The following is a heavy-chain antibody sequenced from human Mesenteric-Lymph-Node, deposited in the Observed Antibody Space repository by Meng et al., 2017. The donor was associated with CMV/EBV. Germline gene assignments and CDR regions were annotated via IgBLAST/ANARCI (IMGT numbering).Heavy chain of an antibody. D-gene: IGHD3-10*01. CDR3: ARSPTRSPYFDY. Sequence: SETLSLTCTVSGGSVSSNNYYWSWIRQPPGKGLEWIGYIYYSRSTNYHPSLKNRVSISVDTSKNQFSLKLSSVTAADTAVYYCARSPTRSPYFDYWGQGTLVTVSS. CDR2: IYYSRST. CDR1: GGSVSSNNYY. V-gene: IGHV4-61*01. J-gene: IGHJ4*02.